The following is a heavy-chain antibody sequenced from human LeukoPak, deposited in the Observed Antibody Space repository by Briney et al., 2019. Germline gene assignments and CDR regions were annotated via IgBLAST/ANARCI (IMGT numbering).Heavy chain of an antibody. V-gene: IGHV3-30*02. Sequence: GGSLRLSCAASGFTFSSYGMHWVRQAPGKGLEWVAFIRYDGSNKYFADSVKGRFTISRDNSKNTLYLQMNSLRAEDTAVYYCARMTFYDILTGYFDVFDIWGQGTMVTVSS. D-gene: IGHD3-9*01. CDR3: ARMTFYDILTGYFDVFDI. CDR1: GFTFSSYG. J-gene: IGHJ3*02. CDR2: IRYDGSNK.